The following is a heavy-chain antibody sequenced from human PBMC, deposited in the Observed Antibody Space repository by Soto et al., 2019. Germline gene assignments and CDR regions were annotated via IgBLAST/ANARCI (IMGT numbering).Heavy chain of an antibody. V-gene: IGHV1-8*01. CDR3: YTMAYYYGMDV. Sequence: QVQLVQSGAEVKKPGASVKVSCKASGYTFTSFDINWVRQATGQGLEWMGWMNPNSGNTGYAQKFQGRVTMTRNTSISTAYMQLSSLRSEDTAVYYCYTMAYYYGMDVWGQGTTVTVSS. CDR2: MNPNSGNT. CDR1: GYTFTSFD. J-gene: IGHJ6*02. D-gene: IGHD2-8*01.